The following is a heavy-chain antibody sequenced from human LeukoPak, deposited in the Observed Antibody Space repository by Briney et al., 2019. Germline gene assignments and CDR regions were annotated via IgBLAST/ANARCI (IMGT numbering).Heavy chain of an antibody. CDR2: IIPIFGTA. CDR1: GGTFSSYA. Sequence: SVKVSCKASGGTFSSYAISWVRQAPGQGLEWMGGIIPIFGTANYAQKFQGRVTITADESTSTAYMELSSLRSEDTAVYYCASYCYDSSGYYYYSDYWGQGTLVTVSS. J-gene: IGHJ4*02. D-gene: IGHD3-22*01. V-gene: IGHV1-69*13. CDR3: ASYCYDSSGYYYYSDY.